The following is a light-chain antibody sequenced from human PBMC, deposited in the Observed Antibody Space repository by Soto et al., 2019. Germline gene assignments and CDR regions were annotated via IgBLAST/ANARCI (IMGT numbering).Light chain of an antibody. CDR3: QQSYSTPQT. CDR1: QTIRTY. J-gene: IGKJ1*01. V-gene: IGKV1-39*01. CDR2: AAF. Sequence: DIQMTQSPSSLSASVGARVTITCRASQTIRTYVNWYQQKPRRAPKLLIYAAFILQGGVPSRFSGGGSGTEFTLTITILQTEDFATYYCQQSYSTPQTCGQGTKVEIK.